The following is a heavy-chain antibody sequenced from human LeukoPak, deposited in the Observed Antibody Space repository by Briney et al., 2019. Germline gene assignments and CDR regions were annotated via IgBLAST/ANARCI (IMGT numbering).Heavy chain of an antibody. J-gene: IGHJ4*02. CDR2: IYYSGST. V-gene: IGHV4-39*07. Sequence: SETLSLTCTVSGDSISSSNYYWGWIRQPPGKGLEWIGNIYYSGSTYYNPSLKSRVTISVDTSKNQFSLKLSSVTAADTAVYYCARDAPSGAHDYWGQGTLVTVSS. D-gene: IGHD2-8*02. CDR1: GDSISSSNYY. CDR3: ARDAPSGAHDY.